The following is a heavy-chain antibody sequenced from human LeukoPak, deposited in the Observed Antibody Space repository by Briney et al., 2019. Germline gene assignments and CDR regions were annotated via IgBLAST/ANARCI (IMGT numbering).Heavy chain of an antibody. CDR3: ASFCTNGVCYTNYYYYGMDV. CDR1: GGTFSSYA. J-gene: IGHJ6*02. V-gene: IGHV1-69*13. Sequence: SVKVSCKASGGTFSSYAISWVRQAPGQGLEWMGGIIPIFGTANYAQKFQGRVTITADDSTSTAYMELSSLRSEDTAVYYCASFCTNGVCYTNYYYYGMDVWGQGTTVTVSS. D-gene: IGHD2-8*01. CDR2: IIPIFGTA.